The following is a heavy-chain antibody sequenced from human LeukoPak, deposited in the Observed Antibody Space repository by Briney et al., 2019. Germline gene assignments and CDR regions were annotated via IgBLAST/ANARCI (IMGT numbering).Heavy chain of an antibody. V-gene: IGHV6-1*01. J-gene: IGHJ5*02. CDR3: ARRLTQYDCFDP. Sequence: SQTLSLTCAISGDSVSSNSVSWNWIRQSPSRGLEWLGRTYYRSTWYNDYAVSVRGRITVNPDTSKNQFSLHLNSVTPEDTAVYYCARRLTQYDCFDPWGQGILITVSS. CDR2: TYYRSTWYN. D-gene: IGHD2-2*01. CDR1: GDSVSSNSVS.